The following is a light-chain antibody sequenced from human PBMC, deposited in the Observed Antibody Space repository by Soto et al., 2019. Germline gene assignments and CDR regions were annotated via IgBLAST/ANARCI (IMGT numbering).Light chain of an antibody. V-gene: IGLV1-40*01. Sequence: QSVLTQPPSVSGAPGQRVTISCTGSSSNIGAGYDVHWYQQLPGTAPNLLIYGNSNRPSGVPDRFSGSKSGTSASLAIPGLQAEDEADYYCQSYDSSLSGSVVFGGGTKLTVL. CDR3: QSYDSSLSGSVV. CDR2: GNS. J-gene: IGLJ2*01. CDR1: SSNIGAGYD.